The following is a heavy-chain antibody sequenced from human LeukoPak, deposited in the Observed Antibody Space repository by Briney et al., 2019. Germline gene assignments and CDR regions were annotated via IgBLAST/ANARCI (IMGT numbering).Heavy chain of an antibody. CDR3: ASRPAQSPIDY. CDR2: ISSSSSYI. J-gene: IGHJ4*02. D-gene: IGHD2-2*01. V-gene: IGHV3-21*01. Sequence: GGSLRLSCAASGFTFSSYGMHWVRQAPGKGLEWVSSISSSSSYIYYADSVKGRFTISRDNAKNSLYLQMNSLRAEDTAVYYCASRPAQSPIDYWGQGTLVTVSS. CDR1: GFTFSSYG.